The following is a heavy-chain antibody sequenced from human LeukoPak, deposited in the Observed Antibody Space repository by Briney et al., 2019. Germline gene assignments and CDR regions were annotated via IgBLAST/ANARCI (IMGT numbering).Heavy chain of an antibody. CDR1: GFTFSSYG. J-gene: IGHJ4*02. Sequence: GRSLRLSCAASGFTFSSYGMHWVRQAPGKGLEWVAVVSYDGSSKYYADSVKGRFTISRDNSKNTLYLQMNSLKAEDTAVYYCAKDGKRRTIFGVILRETYFDYWGQGTLVTVSS. D-gene: IGHD3-3*01. CDR2: VSYDGSSK. V-gene: IGHV3-30*18. CDR3: AKDGKRRTIFGVILRETYFDY.